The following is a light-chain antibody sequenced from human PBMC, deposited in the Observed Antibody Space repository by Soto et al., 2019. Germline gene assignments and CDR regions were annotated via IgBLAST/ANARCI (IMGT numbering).Light chain of an antibody. V-gene: IGKV1-39*01. CDR1: QSISSY. CDR2: AAS. J-gene: IGKJ1*01. Sequence: DIQMTQSPSSLSASVGDRVTITCRASQSISSYLNWYQQKPGKAPKLLIYAASSLQSGVPSRFSGGGSGTDFTLTISSLQPEDFATYYCQQSYSTLPTFGQGTKVDIK. CDR3: QQSYSTLPT.